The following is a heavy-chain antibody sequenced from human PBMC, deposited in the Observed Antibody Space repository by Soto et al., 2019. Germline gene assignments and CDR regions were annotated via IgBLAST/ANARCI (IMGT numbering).Heavy chain of an antibody. CDR3: AKDLRAIGAFDI. CDR2: ISGSGGST. J-gene: IGHJ3*02. D-gene: IGHD2-2*01. Sequence: GGSLRLSCAASGFTCSRDAMSWVRQAPGKGLEWVSAISGSGGSTYYADSVKGRFTISRDNSKNTLYLQMNSLRAEDTAVYYCAKDLRAIGAFDIWGQGTMVTVSS. CDR1: GFTCSRDA. V-gene: IGHV3-23*01.